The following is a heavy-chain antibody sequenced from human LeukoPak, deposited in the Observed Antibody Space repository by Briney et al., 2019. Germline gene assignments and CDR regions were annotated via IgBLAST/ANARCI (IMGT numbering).Heavy chain of an antibody. CDR3: ARDGVAARPRGLWYFDY. Sequence: VASVKVSCKASGGTFSSYAISWVRQAPGQGLEWMGGLTPIFGTANYAQKFQGRVTITADESTSTAYMELSSLRSEGTAVYYCARDGVAARPRGLWYFDYWGQGTLVTVSS. CDR1: GGTFSSYA. V-gene: IGHV1-69*01. D-gene: IGHD6-6*01. CDR2: LTPIFGTA. J-gene: IGHJ4*02.